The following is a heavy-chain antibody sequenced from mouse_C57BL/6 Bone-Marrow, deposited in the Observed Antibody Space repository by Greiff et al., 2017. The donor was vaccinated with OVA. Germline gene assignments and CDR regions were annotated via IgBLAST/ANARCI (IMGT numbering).Heavy chain of an antibody. CDR2: INPDSSTI. Sequence: EVKLQESGGGLVQPGGSLKLSRAASGFDFSRYWMSWVRRAPGKGLEWIGEINPDSSTINYAPSLKDKFIISRDNAKNTLYLQMSKVRSEDTALYYCARRDNMITNWYFDVWGTGTTVTVSS. CDR1: GFDFSRYW. CDR3: ARRDNMITNWYFDV. D-gene: IGHD2-4*01. V-gene: IGHV4-1*01. J-gene: IGHJ1*03.